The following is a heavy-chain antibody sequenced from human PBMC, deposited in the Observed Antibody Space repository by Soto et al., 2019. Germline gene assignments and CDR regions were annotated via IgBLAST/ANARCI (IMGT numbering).Heavy chain of an antibody. Sequence: GGSLRLSCAASGFTFSSFAMSWVRQAPGKGLEWVSSISGTGSSTYYADSVKGRFTISRDNSKNTLYLQMNNLRAEDTAVYYCAKAKSSGYDSLNHGVDVWGQGTTVTVSS. J-gene: IGHJ6*02. D-gene: IGHD5-12*01. CDR2: ISGTGSST. CDR1: GFTFSSFA. CDR3: AKAKSSGYDSLNHGVDV. V-gene: IGHV3-23*01.